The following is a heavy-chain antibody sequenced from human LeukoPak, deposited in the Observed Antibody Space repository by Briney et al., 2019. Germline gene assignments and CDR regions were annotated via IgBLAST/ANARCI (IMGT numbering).Heavy chain of an antibody. CDR1: GFTFSSYW. Sequence: GGSLRLSCAASGFTFSSYWMHWVRQAPGKGLEWVSLISGDGGSTYYADSVKGRFTISRDNSKNSLYLQMNSLRTEDTALYYCAKDDCSGGSCYSVFDYWGQGTLVTVSS. D-gene: IGHD2-15*01. V-gene: IGHV3-43*02. CDR3: AKDDCSGGSCYSVFDY. CDR2: ISGDGGST. J-gene: IGHJ4*02.